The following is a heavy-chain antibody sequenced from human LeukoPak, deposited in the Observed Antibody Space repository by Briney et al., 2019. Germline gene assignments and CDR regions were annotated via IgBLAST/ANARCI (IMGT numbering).Heavy chain of an antibody. J-gene: IGHJ4*02. CDR1: GFTLSKYG. CDR2: ISKSGDIT. CDR3: ATEGFYY. Sequence: GGSLRLSCVASGFTLSKYGMKWVRQAAGKGLEYVSGISKSGDITHYVDSVKGRFTISRDNSKNNLYSQMNSLRAEDTALYYCATEGFYYWGPGTLVTVS. V-gene: IGHV3-23*01.